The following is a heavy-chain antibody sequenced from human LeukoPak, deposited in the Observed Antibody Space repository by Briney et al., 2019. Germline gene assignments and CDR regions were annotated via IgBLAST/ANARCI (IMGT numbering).Heavy chain of an antibody. CDR2: MTPNSGNT. CDR1: GYTFTSYD. V-gene: IGHV1-8*01. D-gene: IGHD4-17*01. Sequence: ASVKVSCKASGYTFTSYDINWGRQATGQGLGWMGWMTPNSGNTGYAQTFQARVTMTRNTSISTAYMELSSLRSEDTAVYYCAYRRVFVDYWGQGTLVTVSS. J-gene: IGHJ4*02. CDR3: AYRRVFVDY.